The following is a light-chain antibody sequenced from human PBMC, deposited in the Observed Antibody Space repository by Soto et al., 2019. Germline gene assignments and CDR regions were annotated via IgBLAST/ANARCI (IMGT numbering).Light chain of an antibody. Sequence: SALNHPASASGSPGQSVTISCTGASSDIGAYNYVSWYQQHPGKAPKLMIFEVSKRPSGVPDRFSASKSGNTASLTVSGLQAEDEADYYCSSHGGSNNFYVFGTGTKVTVL. CDR2: EVS. J-gene: IGLJ1*01. V-gene: IGLV2-8*01. CDR1: SSDIGAYNY. CDR3: SSHGGSNNFYV.